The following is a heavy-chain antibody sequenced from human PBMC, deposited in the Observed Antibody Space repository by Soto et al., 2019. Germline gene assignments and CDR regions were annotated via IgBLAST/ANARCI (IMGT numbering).Heavy chain of an antibody. D-gene: IGHD4-17*01. Sequence: ASVKVSCKASGYTFTSYYMHWVRQAPGQGLEWMGIINPSGGSTSYAQKFQGRVTMTRDTSTSTVYMELSSLRSEDTAVYYCARAVGEPPKYGDSADYWGQGTLVTVSS. V-gene: IGHV1-46*01. CDR2: INPSGGST. CDR3: ARAVGEPPKYGDSADY. CDR1: GYTFTSYY. J-gene: IGHJ4*02.